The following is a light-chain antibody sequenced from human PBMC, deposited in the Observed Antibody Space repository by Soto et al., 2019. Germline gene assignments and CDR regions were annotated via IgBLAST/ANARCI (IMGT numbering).Light chain of an antibody. V-gene: IGKV1-12*01. CDR1: QDIRSW. Sequence: IQMTQSPSSLSASVGDTVTITCRASQDIRSWLAWHQQKPGKEHKLLIYAASSLQSGVPSRFSASGSGTHCTLTISSLQPEDFATYYCQQTNSFPITFGQGTRLEIK. CDR2: AAS. CDR3: QQTNSFPIT. J-gene: IGKJ5*01.